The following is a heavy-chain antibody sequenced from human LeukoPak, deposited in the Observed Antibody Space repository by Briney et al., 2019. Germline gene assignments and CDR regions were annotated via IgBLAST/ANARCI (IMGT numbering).Heavy chain of an antibody. V-gene: IGHV4-59*01. J-gene: IGHJ4*02. CDR3: AGSTSSGWSYYFDY. D-gene: IGHD6-19*01. Sequence: SETLSLTCTVSGGSISSYYWSWIRQPPGKGLEWIGYIYYSGSTNYNPSPKSRVTISVDTSKNQFSLKLSSVTAADTAVYYCAGSTSSGWSYYFDYWGQGTLVTVSS. CDR2: IYYSGST. CDR1: GGSISSYY.